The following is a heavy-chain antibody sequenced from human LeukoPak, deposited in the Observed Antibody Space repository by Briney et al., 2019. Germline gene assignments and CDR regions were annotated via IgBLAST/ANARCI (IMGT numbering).Heavy chain of an antibody. J-gene: IGHJ3*02. CDR1: GFTFSSYG. CDR2: ISWNSVSI. CDR3: AKGQTMTVVVVDAFDI. D-gene: IGHD3-22*01. Sequence: GGSLRLSCAASGFTFSSYGMSWVRQAPGKGLEWVSGISWNSVSIDYADSVQGRFTISRDNAKNSLYLQMNSLRAEDTALYYCAKGQTMTVVVVDAFDIWGQGTMVTVSS. V-gene: IGHV3-9*01.